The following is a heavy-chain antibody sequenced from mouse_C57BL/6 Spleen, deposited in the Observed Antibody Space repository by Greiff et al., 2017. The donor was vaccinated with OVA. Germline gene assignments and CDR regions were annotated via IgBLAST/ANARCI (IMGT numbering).Heavy chain of an antibody. CDR1: GYTFTSYW. J-gene: IGHJ1*03. Sequence: VQLQQPGTELVKPGASVKLSCKASGYTFTSYWMHWVKQRPGQGLEWIGNINPSNGGTNYNEKFKSKATLTVDKSSSTAYMQLSSLTSEYSAVYYCARYGGYYGDWYFDVWGTGTTVTVSS. D-gene: IGHD2-3*01. CDR2: INPSNGGT. CDR3: ARYGGYYGDWYFDV. V-gene: IGHV1-53*01.